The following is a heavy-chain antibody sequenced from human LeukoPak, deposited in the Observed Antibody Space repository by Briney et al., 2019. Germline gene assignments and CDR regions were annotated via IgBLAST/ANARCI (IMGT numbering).Heavy chain of an antibody. CDR3: TRGMDIVIVPAATLDY. Sequence: GGSLRLSCAVSGFSFSSYWMSWVRQAPGKGLEWVAVISYDGSNKYYADSVKGRFTISRDNSKNTLYLQMNSLRAEDTAVYYCTRGMDIVIVPAATLDYWGQGTLVTVSS. CDR2: ISYDGSNK. V-gene: IGHV3-30*03. CDR1: GFSFSSYW. D-gene: IGHD2-2*03. J-gene: IGHJ4*02.